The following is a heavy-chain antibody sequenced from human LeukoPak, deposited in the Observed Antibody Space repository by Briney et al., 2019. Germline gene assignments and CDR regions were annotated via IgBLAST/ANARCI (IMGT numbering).Heavy chain of an antibody. Sequence: PSETLSLTCTVSGGSITSDNYYWGWIRQPPGKGLEWIGSIYYSGNTYYNPSLKSRVTISVDTSKTQFSLKLSSVTAADTAIYYCARDLRVVVGAGPFDPWGQGTLVTVSS. V-gene: IGHV4-39*07. CDR2: IYYSGNT. D-gene: IGHD2-2*01. CDR3: ARDLRVVVGAGPFDP. J-gene: IGHJ5*02. CDR1: GGSITSDNYY.